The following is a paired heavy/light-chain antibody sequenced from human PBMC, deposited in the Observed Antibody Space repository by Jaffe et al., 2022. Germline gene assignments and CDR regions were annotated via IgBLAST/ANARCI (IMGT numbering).Light chain of an antibody. J-gene: IGKJ2*01. Sequence: EIVMTQSPATLSVSPGERATLSCRASQSVSSNLAWYHHKPGQAPRLLIYGASTRATGVPARFSGSGSGTEFTLTISSLQSEDFAVYYCQQYNNWPLYTFGPGTKLEIK. CDR2: GAS. V-gene: IGKV3-15*01. CDR1: QSVSSN. CDR3: QQYNNWPLYT.
Heavy chain of an antibody. CDR3: ARVGAPHDAFDL. CDR1: GFNFRSYE. V-gene: IGHV3-48*03. Sequence: EVQLVESGGGLVQPGGSLRLSCAASGFNFRSYEMKWVRQAPGKGLEWVSHISGSGSTIYYADSVKGRFTISRDNGKNSLYLQMNSLRAEDTAVYYCARVGAPHDAFDLWGLGTMVTVSS. D-gene: IGHD1-26*01. J-gene: IGHJ3*01. CDR2: ISGSGSTI.